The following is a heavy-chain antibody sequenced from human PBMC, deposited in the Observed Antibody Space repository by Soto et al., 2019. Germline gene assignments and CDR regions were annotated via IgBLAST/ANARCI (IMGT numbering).Heavy chain of an antibody. CDR2: IYSGGST. CDR3: ARELLGELPSED. CDR1: GFTVSSNY. D-gene: IGHD3-16*01. V-gene: IGHV3-66*01. J-gene: IGHJ4*02. Sequence: EVQLVESGGGLVQPGGSLRLSCAASGFTVSSNYMSWVRQAPGKGLEWVSVIYSGGSTYYADSVKGRFTIARDNSKNTLYLQMNSLRAEDTAVYYGARELLGELPSEDWGQGTLVTVSS.